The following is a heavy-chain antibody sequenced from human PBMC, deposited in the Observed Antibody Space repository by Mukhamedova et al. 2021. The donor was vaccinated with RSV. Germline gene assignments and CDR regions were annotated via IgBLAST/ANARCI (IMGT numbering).Heavy chain of an antibody. CDR3: ARDKSIVVVPAAMRSNWFNP. V-gene: IGHV4-4*02. J-gene: IGHJ5*02. Sequence: GKGLEWIGEIYHSGSTNYNPSLKSRVTISVDKSKNQFSLKLSSVTAADTAVYYCARDKSIVVVPAAMRSNWFNPWGQGTLVTVYS. CDR2: IYHSGST. D-gene: IGHD2-2*01.